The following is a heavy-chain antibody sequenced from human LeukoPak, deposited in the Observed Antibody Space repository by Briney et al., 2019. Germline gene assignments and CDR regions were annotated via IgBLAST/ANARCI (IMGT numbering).Heavy chain of an antibody. Sequence: PSETLSLTCTVSGGPISSYYWSWIRQPPGKGLEWIGYIYYSGSTNYNPSLKSRVTISVDTSKNQFSLKLSSVTAADTAVYYCARDPTIVVVPAAIPSWFDPWGQGTLVTVSS. V-gene: IGHV4-59*01. CDR1: GGPISSYY. CDR3: ARDPTIVVVPAAIPSWFDP. D-gene: IGHD2-2*01. CDR2: IYYSGST. J-gene: IGHJ5*02.